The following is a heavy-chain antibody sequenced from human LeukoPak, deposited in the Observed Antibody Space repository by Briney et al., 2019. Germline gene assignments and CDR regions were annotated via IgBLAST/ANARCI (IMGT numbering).Heavy chain of an antibody. CDR1: GYTFTSYG. J-gene: IGHJ4*02. Sequence: ASVKVSCKASGYTFTSYGISWVRQAPGQGLEWMGWINPNSGGTNYAQKFQGRVTMTRDTSISTAYMELSRLRSDDTAVYYCARASSSWVYYFDYWGQGTLVTVSS. CDR3: ARASSSWVYYFDY. D-gene: IGHD6-13*01. V-gene: IGHV1-2*02. CDR2: INPNSGGT.